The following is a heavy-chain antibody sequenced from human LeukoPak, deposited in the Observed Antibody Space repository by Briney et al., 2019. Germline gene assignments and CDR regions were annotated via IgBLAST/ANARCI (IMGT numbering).Heavy chain of an antibody. CDR2: IGRTGSSM. CDR3: ARDPDDYDRPAGDP. D-gene: IGHD3-16*01. Sequence: GGSLRLSCAASGFTFSTYSMNWVRQAPGKGLEWVSYIGRTGSSMYYADSVKGRFTISRDNAKNSLYLQMNSLRAEDTAVYYCARDPDDYDRPAGDPWGQGTLVTVSS. CDR1: GFTFSTYS. J-gene: IGHJ5*02. V-gene: IGHV3-48*01.